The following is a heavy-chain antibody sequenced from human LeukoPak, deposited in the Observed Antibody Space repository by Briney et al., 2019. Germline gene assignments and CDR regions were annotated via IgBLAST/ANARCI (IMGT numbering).Heavy chain of an antibody. D-gene: IGHD4-11*01. V-gene: IGHV3-23*01. Sequence: PGGSLRLSCAASGFTFSSYAMSWVRQAPGKGLEWVSAISGSGGSTYYADSVKGRFTISRDSSKNTLYLQMNSLRAEDTAVYYCAKGGGDYSKGIDYWGQGTLVTVSS. CDR3: AKGGGDYSKGIDY. CDR2: ISGSGGST. J-gene: IGHJ4*02. CDR1: GFTFSSYA.